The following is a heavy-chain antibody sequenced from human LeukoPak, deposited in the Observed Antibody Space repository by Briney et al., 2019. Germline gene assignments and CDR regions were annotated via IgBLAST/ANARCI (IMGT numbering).Heavy chain of an antibody. CDR1: GFTFSTTA. CDR3: AKDVLRWAFDY. V-gene: IGHV3-23*01. Sequence: GGSPRLSCAASGFTFSTTAMAWVRQAPGKGLELVSGFGGTGDIHYADSVRGRFTISRDNSKGILYLQMDSLRAEDTAVYYCAKDVLRWAFDYWGQGTLVTVSS. CDR2: FGGTGDI. D-gene: IGHD3-16*01. J-gene: IGHJ4*02.